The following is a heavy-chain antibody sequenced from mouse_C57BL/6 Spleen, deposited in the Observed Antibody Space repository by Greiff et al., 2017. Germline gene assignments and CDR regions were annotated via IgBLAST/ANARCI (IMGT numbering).Heavy chain of an antibody. CDR3: AREAFGNYVYYFGG. CDR2: IHPNSGST. D-gene: IGHD2-1*01. CDR1: GYTFTSYW. V-gene: IGHV1-64*01. J-gene: IGHJ2*01. Sequence: VQLQQSGAELVKPGASVKLSCKASGYTFTSYWMHWVKQRPGQGLGWIGRIHPNSGSTNYNEKFKGKATLTVDKSSSTAYMQLSSLTSEDSAVYYCAREAFGNYVYYFGGWGQGTTVTV.